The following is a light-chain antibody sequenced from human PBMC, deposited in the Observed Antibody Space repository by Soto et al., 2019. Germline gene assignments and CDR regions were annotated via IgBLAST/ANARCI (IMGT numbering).Light chain of an antibody. V-gene: IGKV3-11*01. J-gene: IGKJ4*01. Sequence: TVLTQYTATLSVSPGERSNLSCKASQSIGKSLGWFQQKPGQAPRLLIDDAFNMATGIPSRFTGSGSGSDFTLTISSLEPEDFGVYYCRQRYNWPLTFGGGTKVEIK. CDR2: DAF. CDR1: QSIGKS. CDR3: RQRYNWPLT.